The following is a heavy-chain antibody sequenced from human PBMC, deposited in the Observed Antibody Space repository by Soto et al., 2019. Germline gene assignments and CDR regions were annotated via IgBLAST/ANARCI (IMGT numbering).Heavy chain of an antibody. D-gene: IGHD3-16*01. CDR2: IDSSGVNT. CDR1: RYTAKSHV. J-gene: IGHJ4*02. CDR3: VSWVSAHFDY. V-gene: IGHV3-23*01. Sequence: SLRLASAASRYTAKSHVVSGVRQAPGKGLEWVSTIDSSGVNTHYADSVKGRFTISRDNSRNTLHLQMHDLRADDTALYYCVSWVSAHFDYWGQGTVVTVSS.